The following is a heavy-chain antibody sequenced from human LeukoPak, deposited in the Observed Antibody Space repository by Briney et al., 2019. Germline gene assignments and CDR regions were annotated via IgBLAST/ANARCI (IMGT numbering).Heavy chain of an antibody. CDR3: AIDPNWGTHS. CDR2: IGNNGGGI. D-gene: IGHD7-27*01. Sequence: GSLRLSCAASGFTFSTYTMYWVRHPPGRGLEWVSIIGNNGGGIHYADSVKGRFTISRDNFKNALYLQMNSLRVEDTAVYYCAIDPNWGTHSWGQGVLVTVSS. V-gene: IGHV3-23*01. CDR1: GFTFSTYT. J-gene: IGHJ4*02.